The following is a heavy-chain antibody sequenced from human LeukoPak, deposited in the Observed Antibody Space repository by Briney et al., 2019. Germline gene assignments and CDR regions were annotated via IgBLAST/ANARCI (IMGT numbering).Heavy chain of an antibody. Sequence: ASVKVSCKASGYTFTGYYMHWVRQAPGQGLEWMGWINPNSGGTNYAQKFQGRVTMTRDTSISTAYMELSRPRSDDTAVYYCARDSIAAAGAFDYWGQGTLVTVSS. D-gene: IGHD6-13*01. J-gene: IGHJ4*02. CDR1: GYTFTGYY. V-gene: IGHV1-2*02. CDR3: ARDSIAAAGAFDY. CDR2: INPNSGGT.